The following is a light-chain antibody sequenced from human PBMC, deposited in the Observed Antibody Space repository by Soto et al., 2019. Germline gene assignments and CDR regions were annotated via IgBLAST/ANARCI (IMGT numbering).Light chain of an antibody. V-gene: IGLV2-23*02. Sequence: QSALTQPASLSGSRGQSITISCSGTSSNVGSYNFVSWYRQYPGKAPELIIYEVSQRPSTFFNRFSGSKSGNTASLTISGLQSDDEADYYCCSYAGNNALVFGGGTKVTVL. CDR3: CSYAGNNALV. CDR2: EVS. CDR1: SSNVGSYNF. J-gene: IGLJ3*02.